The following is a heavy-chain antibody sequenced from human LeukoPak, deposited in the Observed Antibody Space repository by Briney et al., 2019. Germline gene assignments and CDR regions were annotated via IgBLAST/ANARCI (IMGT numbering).Heavy chain of an antibody. Sequence: ASVKVSCKASGGTFSSYAISWVRQAPRQGLEWMGGIIPIFGTANYAQKFQGRVTITTDESTSTAYMELSSLRSEDTAVYYCARAPYYDILTGLPYYMDVWGKGTTVTVSS. V-gene: IGHV1-69*05. D-gene: IGHD3-9*01. CDR2: IIPIFGTA. J-gene: IGHJ6*03. CDR3: ARAPYYDILTGLPYYMDV. CDR1: GGTFSSYA.